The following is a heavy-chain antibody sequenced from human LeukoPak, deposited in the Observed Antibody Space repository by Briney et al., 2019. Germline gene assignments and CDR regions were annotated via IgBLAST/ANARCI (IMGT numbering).Heavy chain of an antibody. CDR3: ARDPPRYNWNPGYFDY. D-gene: IGHD1-20*01. J-gene: IGHJ4*02. Sequence: ASVKVSCKASGYTFTGYYMHWVRQAPGQGLEWMGWISAYNGNTNYAQKLQGRVTMTTDTSTSTAYMELRSLRSDDTAVYYCARDPPRYNWNPGYFDYWGQGTLVTVSS. V-gene: IGHV1-18*04. CDR2: ISAYNGNT. CDR1: GYTFTGYY.